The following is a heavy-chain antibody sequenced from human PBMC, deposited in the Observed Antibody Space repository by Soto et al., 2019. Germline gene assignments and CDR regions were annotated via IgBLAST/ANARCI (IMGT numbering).Heavy chain of an antibody. CDR3: ARDTSTVTTDWFDP. CDR2: ISAYNGNT. J-gene: IGHJ5*02. Sequence: ASVKVSCKASGYTFTSYGISWVRQAPGQGLEWMGWISAYNGNTNYAQKLQGRVTMTTDTSTSTAYMELRSLRSDDTAVYYCARDTSTVTTDWFDPWGQGTLVTVSS. V-gene: IGHV1-18*01. CDR1: GYTFTSYG. D-gene: IGHD4-17*01.